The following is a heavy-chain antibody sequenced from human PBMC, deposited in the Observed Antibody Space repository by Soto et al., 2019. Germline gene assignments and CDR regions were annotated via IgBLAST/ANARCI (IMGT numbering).Heavy chain of an antibody. CDR2: IIPILGIA. J-gene: IGHJ5*02. Sequence: ASVKVSCKASGGTFSSYTISWVRQAPGQGLEWMGRIIPILGIANYAQKFQGRVTITADKSTSTAYMELSSLRSEDTAVYYCAKNGGWYGQTVDDWFDPWGQGTLVTVSS. V-gene: IGHV1-69*02. D-gene: IGHD2-15*01. CDR1: GGTFSSYT. CDR3: AKNGGWYGQTVDDWFDP.